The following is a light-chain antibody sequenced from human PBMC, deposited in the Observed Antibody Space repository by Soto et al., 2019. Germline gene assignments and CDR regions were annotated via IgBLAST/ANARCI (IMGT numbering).Light chain of an antibody. CDR2: YDS. Sequence: SYELTHPPQCQWPQERRPGFPVGETTMEVCGGNNIGSKSLHWYQQKPGQAPFVVIYYDSDRPSGIPERFSGSNSGNTATLTISRVGAGDEADSYCQVWDSSIDHPGVFGGGTKLTVL. CDR3: QVWDSSIDHPGV. J-gene: IGLJ2*01. CDR1: NIGSKS. V-gene: IGLV3-21*01.